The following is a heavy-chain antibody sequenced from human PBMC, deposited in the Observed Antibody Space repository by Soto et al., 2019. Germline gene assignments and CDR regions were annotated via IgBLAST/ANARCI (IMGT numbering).Heavy chain of an antibody. D-gene: IGHD2-15*01. Sequence: QVQLVQSGAEVKKPGASVKVSCKASGYTFTNYDINWVRQAPGQGLEWMGWMDPKSGNTDYAQKFQGRDTITRNTSISTAYLEVSSLSSEDTAVYFCARGRGWRDYWGQGTLVTVSS. V-gene: IGHV1-8*01. CDR1: GYTFTNYD. J-gene: IGHJ4*02. CDR3: ARGRGWRDY. CDR2: MDPKSGNT.